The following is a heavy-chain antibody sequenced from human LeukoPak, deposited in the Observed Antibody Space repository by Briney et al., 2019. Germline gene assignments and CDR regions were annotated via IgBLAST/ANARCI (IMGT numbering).Heavy chain of an antibody. V-gene: IGHV3-20*04. CDR1: GFTFSSYE. CDR2: INWNGGST. Sequence: GGSLRLSCAASGFTFSSYEMNWVRQAPGKGLEWVSGINWNGGSTGYADSVKGRFTISRDNAKNSLYLQMNSLRAEDTALYYCARGDDSSGYGDAFDIWGQGTMVTVSS. D-gene: IGHD3-22*01. CDR3: ARGDDSSGYGDAFDI. J-gene: IGHJ3*02.